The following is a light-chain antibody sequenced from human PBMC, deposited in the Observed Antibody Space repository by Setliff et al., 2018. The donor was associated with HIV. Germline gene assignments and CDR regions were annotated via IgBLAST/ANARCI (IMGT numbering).Light chain of an antibody. V-gene: IGLV2-14*03. J-gene: IGLJ1*01. CDR2: DVS. CDR1: SSDIGSSNY. Sequence: QSVLTQPASVSGSPGQSITISCTGTSSDIGSSNYVSWYEQHPGKAPKLMIYDVSKRPSGVSNRFSGSKSGNTASLTISGLQAEDEADYYCSSYTSRNTYVFGTGTKVTVL. CDR3: SSYTSRNTYV.